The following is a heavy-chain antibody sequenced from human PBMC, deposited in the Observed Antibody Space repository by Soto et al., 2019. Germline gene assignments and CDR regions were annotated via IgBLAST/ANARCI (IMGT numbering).Heavy chain of an antibody. V-gene: IGHV1-2*02. Sequence: GASVKVSCKASGYTFTGYYMHWVRQAPGQGLEWMGWINPNSGGTNYVQKFQGRVTMTRDTSISTAYMELSRLRSDDTAVYYCASIVATISDYGMDVWGQGTTVTVSS. CDR3: ASIVATISDYGMDV. CDR2: INPNSGGT. D-gene: IGHD5-12*01. CDR1: GYTFTGYY. J-gene: IGHJ6*02.